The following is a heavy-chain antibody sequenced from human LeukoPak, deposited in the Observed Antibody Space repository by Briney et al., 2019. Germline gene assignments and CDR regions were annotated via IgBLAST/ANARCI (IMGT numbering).Heavy chain of an antibody. CDR1: GGTFSSYA. CDR2: IIPIFGTA. CDR3: VRVLYYYDSSGYYYFDY. J-gene: IGHJ4*02. Sequence: ASVKVSCKASGGTFSSYAISWVRQAPGQGLEWMGRIIPIFGTANYAQKFQGRVTITADKSTSTAYMELSSLRSEDTAVYYCVRVLYYYDSSGYYYFDYWGQGTLVTVSS. V-gene: IGHV1-69*06. D-gene: IGHD3-22*01.